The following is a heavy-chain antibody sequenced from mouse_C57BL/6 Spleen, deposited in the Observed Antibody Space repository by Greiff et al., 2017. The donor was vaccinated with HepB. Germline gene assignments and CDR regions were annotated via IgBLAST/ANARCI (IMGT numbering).Heavy chain of an antibody. CDR1: GYTFTSYW. CDR2: IDPSDSYT. V-gene: IGHV1-69*01. Sequence: QVQLQQPGAELVMPGASVKLSCKASGYTFTSYWMHWVKQRPGQGLEWIGEIDPSDSYTNYNQKFKGKSTLTVNKSSSTAYMQLSSLTSEDSAVYYCAGGLPLDYWGQGTTLTVSS. CDR3: AGGLPLDY. D-gene: IGHD2-2*01. J-gene: IGHJ2*01.